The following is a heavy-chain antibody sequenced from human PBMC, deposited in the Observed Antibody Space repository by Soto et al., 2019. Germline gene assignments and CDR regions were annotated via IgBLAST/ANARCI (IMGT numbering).Heavy chain of an antibody. CDR1: GFTFSSYG. D-gene: IGHD6-13*01. CDR3: ARDLQGAAAGDYYYYGMDV. J-gene: IGHJ6*02. Sequence: GGSLRLSCAASGFTFSSYGMHWVRQAPGKGLEWVAVIWYDGSNKYYADSVKGRFTISRDNSKNTLYLQMNSLRAEDTAVYYCARDLQGAAAGDYYYYGMDVWGQGTTVTVSS. CDR2: IWYDGSNK. V-gene: IGHV3-33*01.